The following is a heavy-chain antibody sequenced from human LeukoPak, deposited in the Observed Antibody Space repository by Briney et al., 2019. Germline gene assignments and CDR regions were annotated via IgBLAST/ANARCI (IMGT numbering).Heavy chain of an antibody. J-gene: IGHJ4*02. CDR1: GFIFSNFS. CDR3: ARDRVAVAEIDY. V-gene: IGHV3-21*01. D-gene: IGHD6-19*01. Sequence: GGSLRLSCAASGFIFSNFSLSWVRQAPGKGLEWVSSISSSGGYTYYADSVKGRFTISRDTTKNSLSLQMNSLRAEDTAIYYCARDRVAVAEIDYWGQGTLVTVSS. CDR2: ISSSGGYT.